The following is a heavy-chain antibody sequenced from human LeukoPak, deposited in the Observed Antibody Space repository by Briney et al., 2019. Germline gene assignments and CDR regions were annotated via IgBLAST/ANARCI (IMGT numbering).Heavy chain of an antibody. CDR3: ARVYYDSSGYYYFDY. CDR2: IYTSGST. Sequence: SETLSLTCTVSGGSISSYYWSWIRQPAGKGLEWIGRIYTSGSTNYNPSLKSRVTMSVDTSKSQFSLKLSSVTAADTAVYYCARVYYDSSGYYYFDYWGQGTLVTVSS. D-gene: IGHD3-22*01. V-gene: IGHV4-4*07. CDR1: GGSISSYY. J-gene: IGHJ4*02.